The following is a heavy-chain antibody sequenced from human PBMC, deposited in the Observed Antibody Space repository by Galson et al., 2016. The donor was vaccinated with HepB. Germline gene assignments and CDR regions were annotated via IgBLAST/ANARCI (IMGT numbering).Heavy chain of an antibody. CDR1: GNSFATNW. J-gene: IGHJ4*02. V-gene: IGHV5-51*01. Sequence: QSGAEVKKPGESLKISCKDSGNSFATNWIGWVRQMPGKGLEWMGIIYPGDSDARYSPSFQGQVTISADKSISTAYLQWSSLRASDTAMYFCARPRGYDNYFGYWGQGTLVTVSS. D-gene: IGHD5-12*01. CDR3: ARPRGYDNYFGY. CDR2: IYPGDSDA.